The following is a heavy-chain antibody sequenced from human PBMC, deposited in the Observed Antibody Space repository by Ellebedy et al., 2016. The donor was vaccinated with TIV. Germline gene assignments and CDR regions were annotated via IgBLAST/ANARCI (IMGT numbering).Heavy chain of an antibody. Sequence: AASVKVSCKASGGTFTSYYMHWVRQAPGQGLEWMGRIIPILGIANYAQKFQGRVTITADKSTSTAYMELSSLRAEDTAVYYCARNRYCSGGNCYALGYWGQGTLVTVSS. V-gene: IGHV1-69*02. CDR1: GGTFTSYY. CDR2: IIPILGIA. J-gene: IGHJ4*02. D-gene: IGHD2-15*01. CDR3: ARNRYCSGGNCYALGY.